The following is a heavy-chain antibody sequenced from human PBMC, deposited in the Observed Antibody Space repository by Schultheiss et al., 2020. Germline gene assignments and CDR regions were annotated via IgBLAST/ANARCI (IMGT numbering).Heavy chain of an antibody. D-gene: IGHD4-17*01. CDR3: AKEPYGDYDAYYFDY. CDR1: GFTFSSYA. V-gene: IGHV3-30*04. J-gene: IGHJ4*02. Sequence: GGSLRLSCSASGFTFSSYAMHWVRQAPGKGLEWVAVISYDGSNKYYADSVKGRFTISRDNSKNTLYLQMNSLRAEDTAVYYCAKEPYGDYDAYYFDYWGQGTLVTVSS. CDR2: ISYDGSNK.